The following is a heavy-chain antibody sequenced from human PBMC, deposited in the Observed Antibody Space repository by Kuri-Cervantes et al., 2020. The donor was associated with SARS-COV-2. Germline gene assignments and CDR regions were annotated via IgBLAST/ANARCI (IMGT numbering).Heavy chain of an antibody. CDR2: INHSGST. J-gene: IGHJ6*02. V-gene: IGHV4-34*01. CDR1: GGSFSGYY. CDR3: ARVAYYYYYYGMDV. Sequence: SQTLSLTCAVYGGSFSGYYWSWICQPPGKELEWIGEINHSGSTNYNPSLKSRVTISVDTSKNQFSLKLSSVTAADTAVYYCARVAYYYYYYGMDVWGQGTTVTVSS.